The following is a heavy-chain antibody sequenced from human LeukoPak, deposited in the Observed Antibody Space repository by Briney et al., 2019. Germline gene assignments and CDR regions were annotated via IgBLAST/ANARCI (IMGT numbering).Heavy chain of an antibody. D-gene: IGHD6-19*01. J-gene: IGHJ4*02. CDR3: ARGRSSGWYWCFDY. Sequence: GTSLRLSCAASGFTFSSYSMNWVRQAPGKGLEWVSYISSSSSTIYYADSVKGRFTISRDNAKNSLYLQMNSLRAEDTAVYYCARGRSSGWYWCFDYWGQGTLVTVSS. V-gene: IGHV3-48*01. CDR2: ISSSSSTI. CDR1: GFTFSSYS.